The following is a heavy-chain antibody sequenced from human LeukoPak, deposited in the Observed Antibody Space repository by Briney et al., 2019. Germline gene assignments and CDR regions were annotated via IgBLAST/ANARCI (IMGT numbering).Heavy chain of an antibody. CDR3: ARWNYYGSGSDWFDP. CDR1: GGSISSYY. D-gene: IGHD3-10*01. J-gene: IGHJ5*02. CDR2: IDTSGST. Sequence: SETLSLTCTVSGGSISSYYRSWIRQPAGKRLEWIGRIDTSGSTDYNPSLKTRVTMSVDTSKNQFSLKLSSVTAADTAVYYCARWNYYGSGSDWFDPWGQGTLVTVSS. V-gene: IGHV4-4*07.